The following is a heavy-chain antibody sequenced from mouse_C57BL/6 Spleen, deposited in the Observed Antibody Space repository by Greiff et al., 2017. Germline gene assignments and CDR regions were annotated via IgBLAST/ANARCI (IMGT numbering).Heavy chain of an antibody. CDR1: GYTFTSYD. J-gene: IGHJ3*01. CDR3: ALSTMVKKAWFAY. Sequence: VKLQQSGPELVKPGASVKLSCKASGYTFTSYDINWVKQRPGQGLEWIGWIYPRDGSTKYNEKFKGKATLTVDTSSSTAYMELHSLTSEDSAVYFCALSTMVKKAWFAYWGQGTLVTVSA. V-gene: IGHV1-85*01. CDR2: IYPRDGST. D-gene: IGHD2-1*01.